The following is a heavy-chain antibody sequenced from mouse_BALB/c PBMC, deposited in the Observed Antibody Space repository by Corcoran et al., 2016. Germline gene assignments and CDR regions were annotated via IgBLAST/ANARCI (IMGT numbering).Heavy chain of an antibody. D-gene: IGHD1-3*01. V-gene: IGHV1-18*01. CDR3: ARMDNYYAMDY. Sequence: EVQLQQSGPELVKPGASVKISCKTSGYTFTEYTMHWVKQSHGKSLEWIGDINPNNGGTSYNQKFKGKATLTVDKSSSTAYMELRSLTSEDSAVYYCARMDNYYAMDYWGQGTSVTVSS. CDR2: INPNNGGT. J-gene: IGHJ4*01. CDR1: GYTFTEYT.